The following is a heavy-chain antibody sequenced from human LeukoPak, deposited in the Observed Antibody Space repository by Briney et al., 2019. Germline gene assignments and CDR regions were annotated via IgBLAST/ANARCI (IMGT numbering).Heavy chain of an antibody. CDR1: GYTFTMYY. Sequence: SVKVSCKASGYTFTMYYIHWVRQAPGQGLEWMGGIIPIFGTANYAQKFQGRVTITTDESTSTAYMELSSLRSEDTAVYYCAGRGIGAADVLGGDYYYYYMDAWGKGTTVTVSS. D-gene: IGHD3-16*02. V-gene: IGHV1-69*05. CDR3: AGRGIGAADVLGGDYYYYYMDA. J-gene: IGHJ6*03. CDR2: IIPIFGTA.